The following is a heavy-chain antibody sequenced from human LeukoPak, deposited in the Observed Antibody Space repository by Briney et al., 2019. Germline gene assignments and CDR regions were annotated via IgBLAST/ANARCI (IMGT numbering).Heavy chain of an antibody. CDR1: GGSISGYY. D-gene: IGHD1-26*01. Sequence: TSETLSLTCTVSGGSISGYYWSWIRQPPGKGLEWIAYIYNNGRTDYKPSLKRRVTISVDTSKNQFSLKLSSVTAADTAVYYCARDESGSYGIQYWGQGTLVTVSS. CDR2: IYNNGRT. CDR3: ARDESGSYGIQY. V-gene: IGHV4-59*01. J-gene: IGHJ1*01.